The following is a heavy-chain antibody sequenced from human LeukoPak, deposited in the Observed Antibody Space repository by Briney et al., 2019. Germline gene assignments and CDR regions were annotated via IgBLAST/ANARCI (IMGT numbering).Heavy chain of an antibody. CDR1: GYTFTSYG. J-gene: IGHJ6*03. CDR2: ISAYNGNT. CDR3: ARRGEGGSGWDYYYYYYMDV. V-gene: IGHV1-18*01. Sequence: ASVKVSCKASGYTFTSYGISWVRQAPGQGLEWMGWISAYNGNTNYAQKLQGRVTMTTDTSTSTAYMELSSLRSEDTAVYYCARRGEGGSGWDYYYYYYMDVWGKGTTVTVSS. D-gene: IGHD6-19*01.